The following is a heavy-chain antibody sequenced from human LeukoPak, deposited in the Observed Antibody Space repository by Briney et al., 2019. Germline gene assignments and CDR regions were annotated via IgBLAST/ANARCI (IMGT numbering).Heavy chain of an antibody. CDR1: GFTFGDYA. V-gene: IGHV3-49*03. D-gene: IGHD3-3*01. CDR3: TRNSRITIFGVVIWPDY. CDR2: IRSKVYGGTT. Sequence: GGSLRLSCTASGFTFGDYAMSWFRQAPGKGLEWVGFIRSKVYGGTTEYAASVKGRFTISRDDSKSIAYLQMNSLKTEDTAVYYCTRNSRITIFGVVIWPDYWGQGTPVTVSS. J-gene: IGHJ4*02.